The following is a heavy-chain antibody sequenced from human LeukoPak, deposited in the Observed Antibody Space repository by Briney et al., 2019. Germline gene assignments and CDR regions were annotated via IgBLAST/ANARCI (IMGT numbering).Heavy chain of an antibody. J-gene: IGHJ4*02. CDR2: NSGSGARA. CDR1: GFNFRGYA. V-gene: IGHV3-23*01. CDR3: AKRGVVIRAVIIVGFHKEAYYFDY. Sequence: GGSLRLSCAASGFNFRGYAMSWVRQAPGKGLEWVSANSGSGARAHYAESVRGRFTISRDNPKNTLYLQMNSLRAEDTAVYFCAKRGVVIRAVIIVGFHKEAYYFDYWGQGALVTVSS. D-gene: IGHD3-10*01.